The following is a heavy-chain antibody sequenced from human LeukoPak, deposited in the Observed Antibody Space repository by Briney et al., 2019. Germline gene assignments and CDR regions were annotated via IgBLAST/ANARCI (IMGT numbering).Heavy chain of an antibody. J-gene: IGHJ6*02. CDR2: IYTSGST. CDR3: ARGYQQLVGPYYYYGMDV. D-gene: IGHD6-13*01. V-gene: IGHV4-4*07. CDR1: SYX. Sequence: SYXXSWIRQPAGKGLEWIGRIYTSGSTNYNPSLKSRVTMSVDTSKNQFSLKLSSVTAADTAVYYCARGYQQLVGPYYYYGMDVWGQGTTVTVSS.